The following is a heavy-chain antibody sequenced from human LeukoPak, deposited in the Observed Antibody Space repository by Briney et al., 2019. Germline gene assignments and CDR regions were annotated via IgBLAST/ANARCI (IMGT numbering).Heavy chain of an antibody. CDR2: ISSSSSYT. J-gene: IGHJ5*02. V-gene: IGHV3-21*01. CDR1: GFTFSSYS. D-gene: IGHD3-10*01. Sequence: GGSLRLSCAASGFTFSSYSMNWVRQAPGKGLEWVSSISSSSSYTYYADSVKGRFTISRDNAKNSLYLQINSLRAEDTAVYYCARAYYGSGSYGPWGQGTLVTVSS. CDR3: ARAYYGSGSYGP.